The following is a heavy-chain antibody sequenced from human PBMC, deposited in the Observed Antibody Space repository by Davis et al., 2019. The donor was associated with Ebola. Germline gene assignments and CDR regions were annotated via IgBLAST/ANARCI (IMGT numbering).Heavy chain of an antibody. J-gene: IGHJ4*02. V-gene: IGHV3-23*01. Sequence: GGSLRLSCADSAITFSSYAMTWVRQAPGKGLEWVSAISGSGGSTYYADSVKGRFTISRDNSKNTLYLQMNILRAEDTAVYYCARSSSPDYWGQGTLVTVSS. CDR1: AITFSSYA. D-gene: IGHD6-13*01. CDR2: ISGSGGST. CDR3: ARSSSPDY.